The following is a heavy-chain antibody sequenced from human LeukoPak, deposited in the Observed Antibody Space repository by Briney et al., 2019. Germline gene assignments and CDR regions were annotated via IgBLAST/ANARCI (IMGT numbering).Heavy chain of an antibody. CDR2: ISSSGSTI. CDR1: GFTFSSYE. J-gene: IGHJ4*02. V-gene: IGHV3-48*03. CDR3: ARGGSYSCLDY. Sequence: GGSLRLSCAASGFTFSSYEMNWVRQAPGKGLEWVSYISSSGSTIYYADSVKGRFTISRDNAKNSLYLQMNSLRAEDTAVYYCARGGSYSCLDYWGQGTLVTVSS. D-gene: IGHD3-10*01.